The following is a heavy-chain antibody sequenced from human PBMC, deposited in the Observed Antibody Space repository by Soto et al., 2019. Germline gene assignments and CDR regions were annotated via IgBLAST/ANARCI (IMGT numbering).Heavy chain of an antibody. CDR1: GFTFSSYW. V-gene: IGHV3-74*01. CDR3: ARETGYSSGWRQDY. CDR2: INSDGSSI. Sequence: LRLSCAASGFTFSSYWMHWVRQAPGKGLVWVSHINSDGSSISYADSVKGRFTISRDNAKNTLYLQMNSLRVEDTAVYYCARETGYSSGWRQDYWGQGTLVTVSS. J-gene: IGHJ4*02. D-gene: IGHD6-19*01.